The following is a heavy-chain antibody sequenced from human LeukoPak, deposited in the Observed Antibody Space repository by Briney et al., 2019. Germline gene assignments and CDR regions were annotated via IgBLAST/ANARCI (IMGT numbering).Heavy chain of an antibody. CDR2: IYSGGST. CDR1: GFTVSSNY. V-gene: IGHV3-66*01. D-gene: IGHD3-10*01. CDR3: ARIRFGESFFDY. Sequence: GGSLRLSCAASGFTVSSNYMSWVRQAPGKGLEWVSVIYSGGSTYYADSVKGRFTISRDNSKNTLYLQMNSLRAEDTAVYYCARIRFGESFFDYWGQGTLVTVSS. J-gene: IGHJ4*02.